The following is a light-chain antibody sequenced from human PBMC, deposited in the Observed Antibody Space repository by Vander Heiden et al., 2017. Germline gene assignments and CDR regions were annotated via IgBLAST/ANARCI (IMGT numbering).Light chain of an antibody. CDR1: QSISSY. V-gene: IGKV1-39*01. CDR3: QQTYSTPS. J-gene: IGKJ5*01. CDR2: AAS. Sequence: IQLTLSPSSLSPSVGDVVTITCRAIQSISSYLNWYQQRPGKAPKLLIYAASSLQSGVPSRCSGSGSGTDFTLSISSLQPEDFATYYCQQTYSTPSFGQGTRLEIK.